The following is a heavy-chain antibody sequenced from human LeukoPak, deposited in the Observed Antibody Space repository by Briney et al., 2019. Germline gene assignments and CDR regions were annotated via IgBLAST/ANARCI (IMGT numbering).Heavy chain of an antibody. J-gene: IGHJ4*02. CDR3: ASDTYYYDSSGMRQGF. CDR1: GFTFSSYE. D-gene: IGHD3-22*01. CDR2: ISSSGSTI. Sequence: PGGSLRLSCAASGFTFSSYEMNWVRQAPGKGLEWVSYISSSGSTIYYADSVKGRFTISRDNSKNTLYLQMNSLRAEDTAVYYCASDTYYYDSSGMRQGFWGQGTLVTVSS. V-gene: IGHV3-48*03.